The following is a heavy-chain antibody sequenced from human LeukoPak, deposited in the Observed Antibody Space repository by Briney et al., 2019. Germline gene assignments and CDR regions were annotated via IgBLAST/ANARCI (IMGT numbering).Heavy chain of an antibody. CDR2: ISAYNGNT. Sequence: ASVKVSCKASGGTFSSYGISWVRQAPGQGLEWMGWISAYNGNTNYAQKLQGRVTMTTDTSTSTAYMELRSLRSDDTAVYYCARAGYYDSSGYHPGLDYWGQGTLVTVSS. D-gene: IGHD3-22*01. CDR3: ARAGYYDSSGYHPGLDY. J-gene: IGHJ4*02. V-gene: IGHV1-18*01. CDR1: GGTFSSYG.